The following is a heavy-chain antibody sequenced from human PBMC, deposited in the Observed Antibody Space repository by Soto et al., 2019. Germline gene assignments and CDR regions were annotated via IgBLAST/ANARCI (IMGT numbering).Heavy chain of an antibody. CDR3: ARVGDSLFDY. D-gene: IGHD2-21*02. J-gene: IGHJ4*02. CDR2: IYYSGST. CDR1: GGSISSYY. V-gene: IGHV4-59*01. Sequence: PSETLSLTCTVSGGSISSYYLSWIRQPPGKGLEWIGYIYYSGSTNYNPSLKSRVTISVDTSKNQFSLKLSSVTAADTAVYYCARVGDSLFDYGGRGTLVTVSS.